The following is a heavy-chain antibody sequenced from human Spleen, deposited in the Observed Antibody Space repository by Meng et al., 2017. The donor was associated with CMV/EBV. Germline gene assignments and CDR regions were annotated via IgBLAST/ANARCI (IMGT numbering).Heavy chain of an antibody. J-gene: IGHJ4*02. Sequence: GYTFTGYYMPWVRQAPGQGLEWMGWINPNSGGTNYAQKFQGRVTMTRDTSISTAYMELSRLRSDDTAVYYCARGYSSGWLSKYYFDYWGQGTLVTVSS. D-gene: IGHD6-19*01. CDR2: INPNSGGT. CDR3: ARGYSSGWLSKYYFDY. V-gene: IGHV1-2*02. CDR1: GYTFTGYY.